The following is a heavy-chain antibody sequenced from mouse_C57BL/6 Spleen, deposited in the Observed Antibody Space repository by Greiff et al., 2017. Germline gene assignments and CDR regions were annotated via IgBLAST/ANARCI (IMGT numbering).Heavy chain of an antibody. CDR1: GYTFTNYN. CDR2: INPNNGGT. J-gene: IGHJ1*03. V-gene: IGHV1-22*01. D-gene: IGHD2-3*01. Sequence: VQLQQSGPELVKPGASVKMSCKASGYTFTNYNMHWVKQSHGKSLEWIGYINPNNGGTSYNQKFKGKATLTVNKSSSTAYMELRSLTSEDSAVYDGSRRGAYDPYFDVWGTGTTVTVSS. CDR3: SRRGAYDPYFDV.